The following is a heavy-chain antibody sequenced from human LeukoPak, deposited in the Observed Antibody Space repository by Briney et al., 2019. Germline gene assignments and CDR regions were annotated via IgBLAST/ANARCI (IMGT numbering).Heavy chain of an antibody. CDR2: ISGSGGTT. D-gene: IGHD3-22*01. Sequence: PGGSLRLSCAASGFTFSSYAMTWVRQVPGKGLDWVSTISGSGGTTYYADSVKGRFTVSRDNSENTLYLHMNSLRAEDTAIYYCARTITMIVGDFGYWGQGTLVTVSS. V-gene: IGHV3-23*01. CDR3: ARTITMIVGDFGY. J-gene: IGHJ4*02. CDR1: GFTFSSYA.